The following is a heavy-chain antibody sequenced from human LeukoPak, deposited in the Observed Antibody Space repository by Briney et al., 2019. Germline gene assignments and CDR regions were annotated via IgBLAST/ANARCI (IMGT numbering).Heavy chain of an antibody. CDR1: GFTFSSYS. CDR3: AREESYYYYMDV. Sequence: GGSLRLSCAASGFTFSSYSMNWVCQAPGKGLEWVSYISSSSSTIYYADSVKGRFTISRDNAKNSLYLQMISLRAEDTAVYYCAREESYYYYMDVWGKGTTVTVSS. D-gene: IGHD3-10*01. V-gene: IGHV3-48*04. CDR2: ISSSSSTI. J-gene: IGHJ6*03.